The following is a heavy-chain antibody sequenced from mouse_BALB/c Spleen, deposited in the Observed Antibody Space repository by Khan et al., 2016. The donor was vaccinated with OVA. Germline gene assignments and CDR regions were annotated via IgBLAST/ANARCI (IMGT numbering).Heavy chain of an antibody. CDR3: ARGEWSYAMDY. Sequence: EVELVESGAELVKPGASVKLSCTASGFNIKDTYIHWVRQRPEQGPEWIGTIDPANGNTTYDPKFQGKATITADTSPNTAYLLLSSLSSEDTAVYYCARGEWSYAMDYWGQGTSVTVSS. J-gene: IGHJ4*01. V-gene: IGHV14-3*02. D-gene: IGHD1-3*01. CDR1: GFNIKDTY. CDR2: IDPANGNT.